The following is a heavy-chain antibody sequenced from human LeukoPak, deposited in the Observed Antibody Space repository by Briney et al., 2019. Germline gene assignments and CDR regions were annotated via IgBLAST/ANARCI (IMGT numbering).Heavy chain of an antibody. Sequence: GASVKVSCKASGYTFTGYYMHWVRQAPGQGLEWMGWINPNSGGTNYAQKFQGRVTMTRDTSISTAYMELSRLRSDNTAVYYCARGRLLRYFDRYYFDYWGQGTLVTVSS. D-gene: IGHD3-9*01. V-gene: IGHV1-2*02. CDR1: GYTFTGYY. CDR2: INPNSGGT. CDR3: ARGRLLRYFDRYYFDY. J-gene: IGHJ4*02.